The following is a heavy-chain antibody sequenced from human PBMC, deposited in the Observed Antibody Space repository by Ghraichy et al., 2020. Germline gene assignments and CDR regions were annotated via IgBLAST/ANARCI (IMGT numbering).Heavy chain of an antibody. J-gene: IGHJ4*02. D-gene: IGHD4-17*01. CDR2: ILGGGGT. CDR1: GFTFSTYT. V-gene: IGHV3-23*01. Sequence: LSLTCAASGFTFSTYTMNWVRQSPGNGLEWVSGILGGGGTYYADSVKGRFTISRDNPKNTVYLQLNSLRAEDTAVYYCAKDKVPDGVWEIDHWGQGTLVTVSS. CDR3: AKDKVPDGVWEIDH.